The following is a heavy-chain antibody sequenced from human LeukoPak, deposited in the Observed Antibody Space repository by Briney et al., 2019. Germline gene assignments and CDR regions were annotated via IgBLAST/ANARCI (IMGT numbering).Heavy chain of an antibody. CDR1: GFTFSDAW. CDR2: IQREIDGGTT. CDR3: ATELPSHFDY. Sequence: GGSLRLSCEASGFTFSDAWMSWVRQAPGRGLEWVGRIQREIDGGTTDYAAPVKGRFTISRDDSKNTLYLQMNSLKIEDTAVYYCATELPSHFDYWSQGTLVTVSS. D-gene: IGHD2-21*02. V-gene: IGHV3-15*01. J-gene: IGHJ4*02.